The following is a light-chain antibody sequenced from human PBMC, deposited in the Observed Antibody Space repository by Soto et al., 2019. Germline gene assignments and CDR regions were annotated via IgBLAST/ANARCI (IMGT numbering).Light chain of an antibody. Sequence: QSVLTQPASVSGSPVQSITISCTGTSSDVGSYNLVSWYQQLPGKAPKLMIYEVSNRPSGVSDRFSGSKSGNTASLTISGLQAEDEADYYCSSYTTSSTRVFGGGTKLTVL. J-gene: IGLJ3*02. CDR3: SSYTTSSTRV. CDR2: EVS. V-gene: IGLV2-14*02. CDR1: SSDVGSYNL.